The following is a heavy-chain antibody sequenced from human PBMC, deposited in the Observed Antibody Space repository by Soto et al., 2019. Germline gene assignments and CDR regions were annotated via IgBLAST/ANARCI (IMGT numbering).Heavy chain of an antibody. CDR3: AGEIASGY. Sequence: QVQLVESGGGVVQPGTSLRLSCVASGFTFSTSGMHWVRQAPGKGLEWVAVISRDGSVKYYAGSVKGRFTISRDTSKNTLYLQMISLRAEDTAVYYCAGEIASGYWGQGTLVTVSS. V-gene: IGHV3-30*03. CDR1: GFTFSTSG. D-gene: IGHD2-21*01. CDR2: ISRDGSVK. J-gene: IGHJ4*02.